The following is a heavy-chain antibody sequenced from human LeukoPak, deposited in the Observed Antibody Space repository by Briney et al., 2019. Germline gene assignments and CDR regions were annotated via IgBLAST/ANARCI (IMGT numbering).Heavy chain of an antibody. CDR3: ATRGATGLA. V-gene: IGHV1-8*01. D-gene: IGHD4/OR15-4a*01. CDR2: MNPNSGNT. Sequence: GASVKVSCKASGYTFTSYDINWVRQATGQGLEWTGWMNPNSGNTHYDQKFQGRVTMTRNTSISTAYMELSSLRSEDTAVYYCATRGATGLAWGQGTLVTVSS. J-gene: IGHJ4*02. CDR1: GYTFTSYD.